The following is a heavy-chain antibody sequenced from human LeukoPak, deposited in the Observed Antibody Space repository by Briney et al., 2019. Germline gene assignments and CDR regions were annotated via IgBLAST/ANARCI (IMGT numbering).Heavy chain of an antibody. Sequence: MAGGSLRLSCTASGFTFSSFTMNWVRQAPGKGLEWVSSISSSSSYIYYADSVKGRFTISRDNAKNSLYLQMNSLRAEDTAVYYCARGGSGYVYWGQGTLVTVSS. CDR2: ISSSSSYI. CDR3: ARGGSGYVY. V-gene: IGHV3-21*01. D-gene: IGHD5-12*01. J-gene: IGHJ4*02. CDR1: GFTFSSFT.